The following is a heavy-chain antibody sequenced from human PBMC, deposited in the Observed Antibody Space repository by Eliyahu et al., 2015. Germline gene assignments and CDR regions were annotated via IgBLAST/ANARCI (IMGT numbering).Heavy chain of an antibody. CDR1: GGSISSSSYY. CDR3: ARAYYDFWSGYYYY. J-gene: IGHJ4*02. CDR2: SYYSGST. Sequence: QLXLQESGPGLVKPSETLSLTCTVXGGSISSSSYYWGWIRQPPGKGLEWIGSSYYSGSTYYNPSLKSRVTISVDTSKNQFSLKLSSVTAADTAVYYCARAYYDFWSGYYYYWGQGTLVTVSS. D-gene: IGHD3-3*01. V-gene: IGHV4-39*01.